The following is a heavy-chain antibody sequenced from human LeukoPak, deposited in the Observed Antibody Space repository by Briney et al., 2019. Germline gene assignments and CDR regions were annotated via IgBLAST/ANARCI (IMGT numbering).Heavy chain of an antibody. CDR1: GFTFSSYS. Sequence: GGSLRLSCAASGFTFSSYSMNWVRQAPGKGLEWVSYISSSSSTIYYADSVKGRFTISRDNAKNSLYLQMNSLRAEDTAVYYCARAALRYFDWLLDFDYWGQGTLVTVSS. CDR2: ISSSSSTI. D-gene: IGHD3-9*01. V-gene: IGHV3-48*04. CDR3: ARAALRYFDWLLDFDY. J-gene: IGHJ4*02.